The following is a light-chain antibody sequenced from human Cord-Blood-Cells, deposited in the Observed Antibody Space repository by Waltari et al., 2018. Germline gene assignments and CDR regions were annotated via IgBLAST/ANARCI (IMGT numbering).Light chain of an antibody. V-gene: IGKV3-11*01. J-gene: IGKJ1*01. CDR2: DAS. CDR3: QQRSNWPPWT. CDR1: QSVSSY. Sequence: EIVLTQSPATLSLSPGEIATLSCRASQSVSSYLAWYQQKPGQAPRLLIYDASNRATGIPARCSGSGSGTDFTLTSSSLEPEDFAVYYCQQRSNWPPWTFGQGTKVEIK.